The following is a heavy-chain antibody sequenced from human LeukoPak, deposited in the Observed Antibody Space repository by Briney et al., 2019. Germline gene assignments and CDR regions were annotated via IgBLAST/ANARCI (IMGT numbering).Heavy chain of an antibody. J-gene: IGHJ4*02. D-gene: IGHD3-10*01. CDR1: GFTFSDYY. CDR2: IKPDGSEK. V-gene: IGHV3-7*01. CDR3: ARERMYSGSGSTFPYYDY. Sequence: PGGSLRLSCAASGFTFSDYYMSWIRQAPGKGLECVANIKPDGSEKYYVDSVKGRFTISRDNARNALFLEMNSLRAEDTAVYYCARERMYSGSGSTFPYYDYWGQGTLVIVSS.